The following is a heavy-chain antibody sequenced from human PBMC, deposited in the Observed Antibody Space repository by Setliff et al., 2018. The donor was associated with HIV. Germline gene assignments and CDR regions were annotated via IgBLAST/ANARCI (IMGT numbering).Heavy chain of an antibody. J-gene: IGHJ4*01. CDR2: IYSSGST. CDR1: GGSTRTSGYY. Sequence: SETLSLTCTVSGGSTRTSGYYWGWIRQPPGKGREWIGSIYSSGSTYYNPSLKSRVSISVDTSKNQFSLTLRSVTAADTAVYYCASLLVFPAGGLFDFWGHGNLVTVSS. CDR3: ASLLVFPAGGLFDF. V-gene: IGHV4-39*01. D-gene: IGHD1-26*01.